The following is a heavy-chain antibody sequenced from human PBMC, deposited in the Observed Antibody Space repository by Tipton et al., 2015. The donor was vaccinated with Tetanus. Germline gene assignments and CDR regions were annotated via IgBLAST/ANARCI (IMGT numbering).Heavy chain of an antibody. J-gene: IGHJ6*02. CDR2: VYHSGSA. Sequence: TLFLTCSVSCVSISSDDYYWSWIRQSPGKGLEWFGYVYHSGSAYYKPSLKGRATISVDTSKNKFSLKLTSLTAADTAVYHCARAQRWFLYYYAMDVGGRGAAVTVSS. D-gene: IGHD4-23*01. V-gene: IGHV4-30-4*01. CDR1: CVSISSDDYY. CDR3: ARAQRWFLYYYAMDV.